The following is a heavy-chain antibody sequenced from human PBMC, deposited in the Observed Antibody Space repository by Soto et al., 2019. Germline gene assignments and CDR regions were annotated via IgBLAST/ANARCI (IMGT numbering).Heavy chain of an antibody. V-gene: IGHV6-1*01. CDR3: ARLGAYYQSLDP. J-gene: IGHJ5*02. CDR2: TYYRSYWYN. CDR1: GDSVSTNSAT. D-gene: IGHD2-21*01. Sequence: SETLSLTCAISGDSVSTNSATWDWIRQSPSRGLEWLGRTYYRSYWYNDYAASVKGRVTISLETSKNQFSLRLSSVTAADTAVYYCARLGAYYQSLDPWGPGTLVTVS.